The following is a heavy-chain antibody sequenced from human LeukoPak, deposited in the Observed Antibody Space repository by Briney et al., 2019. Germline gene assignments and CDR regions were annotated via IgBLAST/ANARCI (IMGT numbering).Heavy chain of an antibody. J-gene: IGHJ3*02. CDR2: IYYSGST. Sequence: SETLSLTCTVSGGSISSYYWSWIRQPPGKGLEWIGYIYYSGSTNYNPSLKSRVTISVDTSKNQFSLTLSSVTAADTAVYYCARGWGRGSSTSLDAFDIWGQGTMVTVSS. CDR3: ARGWGRGSSTSLDAFDI. D-gene: IGHD2-2*01. V-gene: IGHV4-59*01. CDR1: GGSISSYY.